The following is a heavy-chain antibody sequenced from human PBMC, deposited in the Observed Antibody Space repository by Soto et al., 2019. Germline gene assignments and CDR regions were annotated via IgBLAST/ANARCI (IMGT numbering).Heavy chain of an antibody. V-gene: IGHV3-66*01. D-gene: IGHD6-19*01. Sequence: GGSKLVRWAAAGFTGISNDRSWVRQATGKGLEWVSVIYSGGSTYYADSVKGRFTISRDNSKNTLYLQMNSLRAEDTAVYYCARGSRGWCYFGYFDYGGQGPLVTVPS. CDR2: IYSGGST. CDR1: GFTGISND. CDR3: ARGSRGWCYFGYFDY. J-gene: IGHJ4*02.